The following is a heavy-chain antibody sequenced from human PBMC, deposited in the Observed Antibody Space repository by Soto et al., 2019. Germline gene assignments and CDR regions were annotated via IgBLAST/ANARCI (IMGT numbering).Heavy chain of an antibody. CDR3: AKDLEDRPPLWFDP. J-gene: IGHJ5*02. Sequence: GGSLRLSCVGSGFSFSNYGITWVRQTPGRGLEWVSSISSSGGTTYYADSVKGRFTISRDNSKNTLYLQMNSLRAEDTAVYYCAKDLEDRPPLWFDPWGQGTPVTVPQ. D-gene: IGHD6-6*01. CDR1: GFSFSNYG. V-gene: IGHV3-23*01. CDR2: ISSSGGTT.